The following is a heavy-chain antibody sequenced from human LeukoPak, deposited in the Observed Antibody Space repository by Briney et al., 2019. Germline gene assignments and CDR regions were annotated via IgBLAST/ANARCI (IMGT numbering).Heavy chain of an antibody. CDR3: ASNAKYYYGSGSRYYYYGMDV. Sequence: PSETLSLTCAVYGGSFRGYYWSWIRQPPGKGLEWIGEINHSGSTNYNPSLKSQVTISVDTSKNQFSLKLSSVTAADTAVYYCASNAKYYYGSGSRYYYYGMDVWGKGTTVTVSS. V-gene: IGHV4-34*01. CDR1: GGSFRGYY. J-gene: IGHJ6*04. D-gene: IGHD3-10*01. CDR2: INHSGST.